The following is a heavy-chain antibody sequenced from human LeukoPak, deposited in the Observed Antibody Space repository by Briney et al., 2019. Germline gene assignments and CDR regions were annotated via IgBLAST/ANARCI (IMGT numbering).Heavy chain of an antibody. CDR3: ARVDYGSGSSGAFDI. J-gene: IGHJ3*02. D-gene: IGHD3-10*01. Sequence: SVKVSCKASGGTFSSYAISWVRQAPGQGLEWMGGIIPIFGTANYAQKFQGRVTITADESTSTAYMELSSLRSEDTAVYYCARVDYGSGSSGAFDIWGQGTMVTVSS. V-gene: IGHV1-69*13. CDR1: GGTFSSYA. CDR2: IIPIFGTA.